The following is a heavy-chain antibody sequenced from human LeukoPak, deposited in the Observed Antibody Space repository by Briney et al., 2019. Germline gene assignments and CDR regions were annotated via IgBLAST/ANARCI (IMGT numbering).Heavy chain of an antibody. CDR2: INPNSGGT. Sequence: ASVKVSCKASGYTFTGYYMHWVRQAPGQGLEWMGWINPNSGGTDYAQKFQGWVTMTRDTSISTAYMELSRLRSDDTAVYYCARDGYSYGLGRYFDLWGRGTLVTVSS. J-gene: IGHJ2*01. V-gene: IGHV1-2*04. CDR1: GYTFTGYY. CDR3: ARDGYSYGLGRYFDL. D-gene: IGHD5-18*01.